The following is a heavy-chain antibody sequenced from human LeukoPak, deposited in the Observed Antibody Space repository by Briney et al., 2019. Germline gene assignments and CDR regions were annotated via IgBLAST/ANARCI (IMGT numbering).Heavy chain of an antibody. CDR3: ARWYGGNSNVPY. CDR2: IFHSGST. J-gene: IGHJ4*02. Sequence: SETLSLTCTVSGYSISSGYYWGWIRQPPGKGLEWIGNIFHSGSTYYNPSLKSRVTISVDTSKNQFSVKLSSVTAADTGVYYCARWYGGNSNVPYWGQGTLVTVSS. V-gene: IGHV4-38-2*02. D-gene: IGHD4-23*01. CDR1: GYSISSGYY.